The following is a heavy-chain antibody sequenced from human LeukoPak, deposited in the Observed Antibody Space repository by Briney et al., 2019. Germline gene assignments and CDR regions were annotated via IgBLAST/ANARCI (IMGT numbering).Heavy chain of an antibody. J-gene: IGHJ4*02. V-gene: IGHV4-38-2*02. CDR3: ASLSSSWYSPFDY. D-gene: IGHD6-13*01. CDR1: GYSISSGCY. CDR2: IYHSGST. Sequence: PSETLSLTCTVSGYSISSGCYWGWIRQPPGKGLEWIGSIYHSGSTYYNPSLKSRVTISVDTSKNQFSLKLSSVTAADTAVYYCASLSSSWYSPFDYWGQGTLVTVSS.